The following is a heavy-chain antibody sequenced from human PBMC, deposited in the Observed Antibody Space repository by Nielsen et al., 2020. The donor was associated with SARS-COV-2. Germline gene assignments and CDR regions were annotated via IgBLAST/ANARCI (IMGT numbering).Heavy chain of an antibody. CDR3: ARDVAAAGTGY. D-gene: IGHD6-13*01. CDR1: GGSISSYY. Sequence: SETLSLTCTVSGGSISSYYWSWIRQPPGKGLEWIGEINHSGSTNYNPSLKSRVTISVDTSKNQFSLKLSSVTAADTAVYYCARDVAAAGTGYWGQGTLVTVSS. J-gene: IGHJ4*02. CDR2: INHSGST. V-gene: IGHV4-34*01.